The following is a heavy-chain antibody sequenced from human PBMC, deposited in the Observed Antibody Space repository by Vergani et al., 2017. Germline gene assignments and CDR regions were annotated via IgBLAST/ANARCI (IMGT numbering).Heavy chain of an antibody. D-gene: IGHD3-22*01. Sequence: QVQLQESGPGLVKPSQTLSLTCSVSGDSISSGVYYWNWIRQHPGKGLEWIGYIYSTGSTHYNPSLRRRINMSVDTSKNQFSLKLNSVTAADTAMYDCARMGGYDEGDAFRIGYFDSWGPGILVTVSS. J-gene: IGHJ4*02. CDR3: ARMGGYDEGDAFRIGYFDS. V-gene: IGHV4-31*03. CDR2: IYSTGST. CDR1: GDSISSGVYY.